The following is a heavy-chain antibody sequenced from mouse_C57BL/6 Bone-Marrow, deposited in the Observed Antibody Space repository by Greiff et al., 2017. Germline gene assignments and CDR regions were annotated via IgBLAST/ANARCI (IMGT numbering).Heavy chain of an antibody. CDR2: LNPSTGGT. V-gene: IGHV1-42*01. J-gene: IGHJ3*01. CDR3: SRRRQRRPCAY. CDR1: GYSFTGYY. Sequence: SGPELVKPGASVKISCKASGYSFTGYYMNWVKQSPEKSLEWIGELNPSTGGTTYNQKFKAKATLTVDQSSSTAYLQLKSLTSEDSAGYDSSRRRQRRPCAYWGQGTLVTVAA. D-gene: IGHD3-2*02.